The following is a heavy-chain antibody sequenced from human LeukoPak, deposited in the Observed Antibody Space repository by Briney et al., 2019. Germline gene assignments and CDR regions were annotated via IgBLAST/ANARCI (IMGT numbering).Heavy chain of an antibody. CDR1: GFTFSSYW. D-gene: IGHD2-2*02. V-gene: IGHV3-7*01. CDR2: IKQDGSEK. J-gene: IGHJ4*02. Sequence: GGSLRLSCAASGFTFSSYWMSWVHQAPGKGLEWVANIKQDGSEKYYVDSVKGRFTISRDNAKNSLYLQMNSLRAEDTAVYYCARDGGCSSTSCYTDFDYWGQGTLVTVSS. CDR3: ARDGGCSSTSCYTDFDY.